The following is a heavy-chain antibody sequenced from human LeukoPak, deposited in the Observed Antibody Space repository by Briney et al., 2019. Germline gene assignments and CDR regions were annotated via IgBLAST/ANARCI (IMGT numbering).Heavy chain of an antibody. CDR1: GGSISSGGYY. D-gene: IGHD3-9*01. J-gene: IGHJ2*01. V-gene: IGHV4-61*08. Sequence: SQTLSLTCTVSGGSISSGGYYWSWIRQPPGKGLEWIGYIYYSGSTTYNPSLKSRVTVSVDTSKNQFSLNLSSVTAADTAVYYCARVGAKLTGVGWFFDLWGRGTLVTVSS. CDR3: ARVGAKLTGVGWFFDL. CDR2: IYYSGST.